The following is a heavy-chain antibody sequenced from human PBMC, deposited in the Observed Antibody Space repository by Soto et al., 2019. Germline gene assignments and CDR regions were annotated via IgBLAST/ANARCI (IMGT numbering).Heavy chain of an antibody. CDR3: ARDRDTAMVTGAFDI. Sequence: GGSRRLSCAASGFTFSNYAMSWVRQAPGKGLEWVSVVSGSGGSTYYADSVKGRFTIYRDNSKNTLYLQMNSLRAEDTAVYYCARDRDTAMVTGAFDIWGQGTMVTVSS. J-gene: IGHJ3*02. CDR2: VSGSGGST. V-gene: IGHV3-23*01. CDR1: GFTFSNYA. D-gene: IGHD5-18*01.